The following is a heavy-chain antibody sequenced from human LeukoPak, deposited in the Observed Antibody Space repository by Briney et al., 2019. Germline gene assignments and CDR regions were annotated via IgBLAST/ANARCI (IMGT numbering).Heavy chain of an antibody. J-gene: IGHJ4*02. Sequence: SQTLSLTCTVSGGSISSGSYYWSWIRQPAGKGLEWIGRIYTSGSTNYNPSLKSRVTISVDTSKNQFSLELSSVTAADTAVYYCARDFWNWGQGTLVTVSS. CDR3: ARDFWN. V-gene: IGHV4-61*02. D-gene: IGHD3-3*01. CDR2: IYTSGST. CDR1: GGSISSGSYY.